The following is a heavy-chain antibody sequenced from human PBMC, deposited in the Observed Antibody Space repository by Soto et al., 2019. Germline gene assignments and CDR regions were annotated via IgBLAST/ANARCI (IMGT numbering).Heavy chain of an antibody. V-gene: IGHV3-74*01. CDR3: ARGIRNYYGMDV. D-gene: IGHD2-15*01. CDR1: GFTFSNFW. CDR2: INTDGSTT. J-gene: IGHJ6*02. Sequence: GGSLRLSCVASGFTFSNFWMHWVRQAPGKGLVWVSRINTDGSTTAFADSVKGRLTLSRDNAKNTVYLQLNSLRGEDTAVYYCARGIRNYYGMDVWGQGTTVTVSS.